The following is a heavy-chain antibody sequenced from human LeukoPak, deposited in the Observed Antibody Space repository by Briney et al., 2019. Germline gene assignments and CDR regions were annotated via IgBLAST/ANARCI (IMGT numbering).Heavy chain of an antibody. V-gene: IGHV3-48*03. CDR3: ARVLHKRNYDSTTYYGY. CDR1: GFTFSSYE. CDR2: ISSSNSTT. J-gene: IGHJ4*02. Sequence: GGSLRLSCAASGFTFSSYEMNWVRQAPGKGLEWDSFISSSNSTTYYADSVKGRFSISRDNAKNSLYLQMNILRAEDTAVYYCARVLHKRNYDSTTYYGYWGQGTLVTVSS. D-gene: IGHD3-22*01.